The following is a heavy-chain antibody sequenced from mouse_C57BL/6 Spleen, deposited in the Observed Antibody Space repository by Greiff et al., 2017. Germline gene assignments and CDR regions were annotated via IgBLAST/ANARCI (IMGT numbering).Heavy chain of an antibody. Sequence: VQLQQSGPELVKPGASVKISCKASGYTFTDYYMNWVKQSHGKSLEWIGDINPNNGGTSYNQKFKGKATLTVDKSSSTAYMELRSLASEDSAVYDCAKGTYYRSLFADWGQGTLVTVSA. CDR1: GYTFTDYY. CDR3: AKGTYYRSLFAD. J-gene: IGHJ3*01. V-gene: IGHV1-26*01. D-gene: IGHD2-14*01. CDR2: INPNNGGT.